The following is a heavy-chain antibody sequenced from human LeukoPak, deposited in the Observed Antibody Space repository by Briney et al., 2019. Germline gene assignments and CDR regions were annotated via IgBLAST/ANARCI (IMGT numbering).Heavy chain of an antibody. CDR2: VSSSGDTT. D-gene: IGHD4-11*01. Sequence: PGGSLRLSCTASGFTFSSYAMSWVRQAPGKGLEWVSIVSSSGDTTYYADSVKGRFTISRDNSRNTLFVQMNSLSAEDTAVYYCAKVRSGSSNWALRIFDNWGQGTLVTVSS. V-gene: IGHV3-23*01. CDR1: GFTFSSYA. J-gene: IGHJ4*02. CDR3: AKVRSGSSNWALRIFDN.